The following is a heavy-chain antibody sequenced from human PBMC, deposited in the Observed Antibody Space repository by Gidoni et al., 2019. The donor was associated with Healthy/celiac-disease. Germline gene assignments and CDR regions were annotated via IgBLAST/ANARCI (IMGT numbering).Heavy chain of an antibody. D-gene: IGHD1-26*01. V-gene: IGHV1-3*01. CDR1: GYTFTSYA. J-gene: IGHJ4*02. CDR3: ARAFGPTYSGSLPVDY. Sequence: QVQLVQSGAEVKKPGASVKVSCQASGYTFTSYAMHWVRQAPGQRLEWMGWINAGNGNTKYSQKFQGRVTITRDTSASTAYMELSSLRSEDTAVYYCARAFGPTYSGSLPVDYWGQGTLVTVSS. CDR2: INAGNGNT.